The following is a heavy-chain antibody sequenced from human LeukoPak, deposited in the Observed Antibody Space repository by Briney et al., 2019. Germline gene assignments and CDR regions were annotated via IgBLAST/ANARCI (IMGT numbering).Heavy chain of an antibody. V-gene: IGHV4-30-4*01. Sequence: SETLSFTCTVSGGSISSGDYYWSWIRQPPGKGLEWIGYIYYSGSTYYNPSLKSRVTISVDTSKNQFSLKLSSVTAADTAVYYCARDVTDRYYGMDVWGQGTTVTVSS. CDR3: ARDVTDRYYGMDV. CDR1: GGSISSGDYY. J-gene: IGHJ6*02. CDR2: IYYSGST. D-gene: IGHD1-20*01.